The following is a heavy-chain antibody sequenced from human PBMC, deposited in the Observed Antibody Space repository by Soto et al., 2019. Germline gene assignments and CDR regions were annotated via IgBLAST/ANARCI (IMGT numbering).Heavy chain of an antibody. J-gene: IGHJ4*02. CDR2: IFSNDEK. CDR1: GFSLSKARMG. D-gene: IGHD6-19*01. V-gene: IGHV2-26*02. CDR3: ARIPSYSSGWYFDY. Sequence: QVTLKESGPVLVKPTEPLTLTCTVSGFSLSKARMGVSWISQPPGKALEWLAHIFSNDEKSYSTSLKSRLTISKDTSKSQVVLTMTNMDPVDTATYYCARIPSYSSGWYFDYWGQGTLVTVSS.